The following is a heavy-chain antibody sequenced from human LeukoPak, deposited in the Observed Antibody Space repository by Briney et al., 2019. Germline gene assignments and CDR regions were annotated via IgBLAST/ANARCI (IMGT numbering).Heavy chain of an antibody. CDR3: ARGQYSSGWYNYYYMDV. Sequence: NTSETLSLTCTVSGGSISSYYWSWIRQPSGKGLEWIGRIYTSGSTNYNPSLKSRVTMSVDTSKNQFSLKLSSVTAADTALYYCARGQYSSGWYNYYYMDVWGKGTTVTVSS. D-gene: IGHD6-19*01. V-gene: IGHV4-4*07. CDR2: IYTSGST. CDR1: GGSISSYY. J-gene: IGHJ6*03.